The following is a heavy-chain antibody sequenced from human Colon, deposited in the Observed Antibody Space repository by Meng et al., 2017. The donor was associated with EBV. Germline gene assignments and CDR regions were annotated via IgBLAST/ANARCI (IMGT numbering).Heavy chain of an antibody. CDR3: AGGAYGSGSPLGESWFDP. CDR2: LHSSGST. D-gene: IGHD3-10*01. CDR1: CCSLRLGGYH. V-gene: IGHV4-31*03. Sequence: VEVQEVGPGLVEPSQTLSLHFHFSCCSLRLGGYHWGWIRQHPGKGLEWIGYLHSSGSTYYNPSLRSRLTISVDTSKNQFSLKLRSVTAADTAVYYCAGGAYGSGSPLGESWFDPWGQGTLVTVSS. J-gene: IGHJ5*02.